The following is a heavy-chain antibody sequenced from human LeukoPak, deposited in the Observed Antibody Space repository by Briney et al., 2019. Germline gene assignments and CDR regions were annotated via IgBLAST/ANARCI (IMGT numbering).Heavy chain of an antibody. CDR1: GFTFSSYS. D-gene: IGHD1-26*01. J-gene: IGHJ3*02. V-gene: IGHV3-21*01. CDR2: ISSSSSYI. Sequence: PGGSLRLSCAASGFTFSSYSMNWVRQAPGKGLEWVSSISSSSSYIYYADSVKGRFTISRDNAKNSLYLQMNSLRAEDTAVYYCASRGGGLGIVGAPPQAFDIWGQGTMVTVSS. CDR3: ASRGGGLGIVGAPPQAFDI.